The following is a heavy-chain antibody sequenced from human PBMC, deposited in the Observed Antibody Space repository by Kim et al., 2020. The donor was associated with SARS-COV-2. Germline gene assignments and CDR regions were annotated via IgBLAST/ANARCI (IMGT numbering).Heavy chain of an antibody. CDR3: ARGLGGRGRNWFDP. V-gene: IGHV4-34*01. D-gene: IGHD3-10*01. CDR2: INHSGST. CDR1: GGSFSGYY. J-gene: IGHJ5*02. Sequence: SETLSLTCAVYGGSFSGYYWSWIRQPPGKGLEWIGEINHSGSTNYNPSLKSRVTISVDTSKNQFSLKLSSVTAADTAVYYCARGLGGRGRNWFDPWGQETLVTVSS.